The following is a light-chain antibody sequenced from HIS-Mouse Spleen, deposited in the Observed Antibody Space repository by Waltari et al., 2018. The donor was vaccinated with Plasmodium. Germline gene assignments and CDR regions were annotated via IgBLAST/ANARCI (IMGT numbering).Light chain of an antibody. CDR2: EDS. CDR1: AFPTTY. Sequence: SYELTRPPSVSVSPGQTARITSSGDAFPTTYAYWYQQKSGQAPVLVIYEDSNRPSGIPERFSGSSSGTMATLTISGAQVEDEADYYCYSTDSSGNHRVFGGGTKLTVL. J-gene: IGLJ3*02. CDR3: YSTDSSGNHRV. V-gene: IGLV3-10*01.